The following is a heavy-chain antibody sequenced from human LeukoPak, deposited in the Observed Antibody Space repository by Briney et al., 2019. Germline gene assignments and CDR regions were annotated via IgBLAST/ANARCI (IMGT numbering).Heavy chain of an antibody. CDR3: ARGRTYYYYYMDV. CDR2: IKQDGSEK. CDR1: GFTFSSYW. V-gene: IGHV3-7*03. J-gene: IGHJ6*03. Sequence: PGGSLRLSCAASGFTFSSYWMSWVRQAPGKGLEWVANIKQDGSEKYYVDSVKGRFTISRDNAKNSLYLQMNSLRAEDTALYYCARGRTYYYYYMDVWGKGTTVTVSS.